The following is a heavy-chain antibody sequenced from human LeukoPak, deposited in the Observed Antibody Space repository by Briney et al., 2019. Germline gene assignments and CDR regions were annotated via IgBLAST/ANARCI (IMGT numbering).Heavy chain of an antibody. CDR3: AGGSSYAAAGVYYYYYGMDV. CDR2: VNPNSGGT. CDR1: GYTFTGYY. V-gene: IGHV1-2*02. D-gene: IGHD6-13*01. J-gene: IGHJ6*02. Sequence: ASVKVSCKASGYTFTGYYMHWVRQAPGQGLEWMGWVNPNSGGTNYAQKFQGRVTMTGDTSISTAYMELSRLRSDDTAVYYCAGGSSYAAAGVYYYYYGMDVWGQGTTVTVSS.